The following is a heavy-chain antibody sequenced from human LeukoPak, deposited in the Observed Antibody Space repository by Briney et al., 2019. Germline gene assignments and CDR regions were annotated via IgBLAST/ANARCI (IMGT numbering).Heavy chain of an antibody. V-gene: IGHV4-39*01. CDR2: IYYGGST. J-gene: IGHJ4*02. CDR1: GGSISSTTYY. D-gene: IGHD6-13*01. CDR3: ARQPDHSSTWYLFDY. Sequence: SETLSLTCTVSGGSISSTTYYWGWIRQPPGKGLEWIGSIYYGGSTYYNPSLKSRVTISVDTSKNQFSLQLNSVTAADTAVYYCARQPDHSSTWYLFDYWGQGILITVSS.